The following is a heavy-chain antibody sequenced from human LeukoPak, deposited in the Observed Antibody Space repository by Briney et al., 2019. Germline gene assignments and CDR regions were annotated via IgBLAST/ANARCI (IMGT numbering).Heavy chain of an antibody. V-gene: IGHV5-51*01. CDR2: IYPGDSDT. J-gene: IGHJ4*02. Sequence: GESLKISCKGAGCSFTSYWIGWGRRMPGKGVEWRGIIYPGDSDTRYSPSFQGQVTISADKSINTAYLQWSSLKASDTAMYYCARGVEDDILTGYSHFDYWGQGTLVTVSS. CDR1: GCSFTSYW. D-gene: IGHD3-9*01. CDR3: ARGVEDDILTGYSHFDY.